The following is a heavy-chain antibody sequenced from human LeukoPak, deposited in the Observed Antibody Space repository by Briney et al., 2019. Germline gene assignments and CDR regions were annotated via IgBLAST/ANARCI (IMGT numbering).Heavy chain of an antibody. Sequence: GESLKISCKGSGYSFTSYWIGWVRQMPGKGLEWMGIIYPGDSDTRYSPSFQGQVTISADKSISTAYLQWSSLKASDTAMYYCARRLAAAGTGDYGMDVWGQGTTVTVSS. CDR2: IYPGDSDT. J-gene: IGHJ6*02. CDR1: GYSFTSYW. D-gene: IGHD6-13*01. V-gene: IGHV5-51*01. CDR3: ARRLAAAGTGDYGMDV.